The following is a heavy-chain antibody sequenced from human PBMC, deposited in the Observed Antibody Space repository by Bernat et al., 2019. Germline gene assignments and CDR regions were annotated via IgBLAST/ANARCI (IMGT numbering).Heavy chain of an antibody. Sequence: QVQLVQSGAEVKKPGASVKVSCKASGYTFTSYYMHWVRQAPGQGLEWMGIINPSGGSTSYAQKFQGRVTMTRDTSTSTVYMELNSLRAEDTAVYYCAKDWGCSSTSCYKNPNNYYYYYGMDVWGQGTTVTVSS. CDR1: GYTFTSYY. CDR3: AKDWGCSSTSCYKNPNNYYYYYGMDV. J-gene: IGHJ6*02. V-gene: IGHV1-46*01. D-gene: IGHD2-2*02. CDR2: INPSGGST.